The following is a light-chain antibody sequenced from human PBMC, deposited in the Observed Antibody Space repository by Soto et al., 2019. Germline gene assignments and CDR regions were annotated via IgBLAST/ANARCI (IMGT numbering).Light chain of an antibody. V-gene: IGKV1-5*03. Sequence: DIQMTQSPSTLSASVGDRVTITCRASQSISSWLAWYQQKPGKAPNLLIYKASSLESGVPSRFSGSGSGTEFKLTISSLQADDFATYYCQQYNSYPLTFGGGTKVEIK. CDR1: QSISSW. CDR3: QQYNSYPLT. J-gene: IGKJ4*01. CDR2: KAS.